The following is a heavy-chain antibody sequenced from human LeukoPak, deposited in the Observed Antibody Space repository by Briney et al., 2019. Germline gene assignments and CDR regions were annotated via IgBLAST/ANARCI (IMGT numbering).Heavy chain of an antibody. Sequence: GGSLRLSCAASGFTFSSYAMSWVRQAPGKGLEWVSAISGSGGSTYYADSVKGRFTISRDNAKNSLYLQMNSLRAEDTAVYYCARDLVGAFFDYWGQGTLVTVSS. J-gene: IGHJ4*02. CDR3: ARDLVGAFFDY. CDR2: ISGSGGST. CDR1: GFTFSSYA. D-gene: IGHD1-26*01. V-gene: IGHV3-23*01.